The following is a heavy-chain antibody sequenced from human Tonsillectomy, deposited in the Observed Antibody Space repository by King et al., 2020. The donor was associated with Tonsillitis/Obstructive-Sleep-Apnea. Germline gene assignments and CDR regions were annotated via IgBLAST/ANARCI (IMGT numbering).Heavy chain of an antibody. CDR3: ARALPLRDYDSSGYYYVGDGDY. V-gene: IGHV1-46*01. J-gene: IGHJ4*02. CDR2: INPSGGST. CDR1: GYTFTSYY. Sequence: QLVQSGAEVKKPGASVKVSCKASGYTFTSYYMHWVRQAPGQGLEWMGIINPSGGSTSYAQKFQGRVTMTRDTSTSTVYMELSSLRSEDTAVYYCARALPLRDYDSSGYYYVGDGDYWGQGTLVTVSS. D-gene: IGHD3-22*01.